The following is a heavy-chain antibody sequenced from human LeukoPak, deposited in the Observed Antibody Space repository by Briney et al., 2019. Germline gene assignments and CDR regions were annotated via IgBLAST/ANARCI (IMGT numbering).Heavy chain of an antibody. D-gene: IGHD6-6*01. V-gene: IGHV4-4*09. J-gene: IGHJ4*02. CDR2: IYTSGST. CDR1: GGSISSYY. Sequence: SETLSLTCTVSGGSISSYYWSWIRQPPGKGLEWIGYIYTSGSTNYNPSLKSRVTIPVDTSKNQFSLKLSPVTAADTAVYYCARRQAARPSTSKNVAFDYWGQGTLVTVSS. CDR3: ARRQAARPSTSKNVAFDY.